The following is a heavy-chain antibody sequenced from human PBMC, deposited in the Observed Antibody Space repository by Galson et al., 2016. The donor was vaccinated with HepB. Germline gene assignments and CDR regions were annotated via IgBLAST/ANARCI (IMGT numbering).Heavy chain of an antibody. CDR2: MSNSGSTI. Sequence: SLRLSCAASGFTFSDYYMSWIRQAPGKGLEWISYMSNSGSTIFYADSVKGRFTISRDNTKNSLYMQMNRLRAEDTAGYYCVRDQFGDYYYGLDVWGQGTTV. J-gene: IGHJ6*02. CDR1: GFTFSDYY. CDR3: VRDQFGDYYYGLDV. D-gene: IGHD3-16*01. V-gene: IGHV3-11*01.